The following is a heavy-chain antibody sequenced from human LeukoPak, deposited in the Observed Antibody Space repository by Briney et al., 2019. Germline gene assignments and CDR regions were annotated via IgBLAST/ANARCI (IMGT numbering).Heavy chain of an antibody. Sequence: GGSLRLSCAASGFTFSSYAMSWARQAPGKGLEWVSAISGSGGSTYYADSVKGRFTISRDNSKNTLYLQMNSLRAEDTAVYYCAKDSGARDYFDYWGQGTLVTVSS. CDR2: ISGSGGST. D-gene: IGHD1-26*01. V-gene: IGHV3-23*01. J-gene: IGHJ4*02. CDR1: GFTFSSYA. CDR3: AKDSGARDYFDY.